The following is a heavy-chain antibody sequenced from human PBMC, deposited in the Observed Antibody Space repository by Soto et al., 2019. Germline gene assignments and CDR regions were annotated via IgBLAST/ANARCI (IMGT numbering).Heavy chain of an antibody. J-gene: IGHJ6*02. CDR3: ARGEDAFFYYGLDV. Sequence: RSLTCTVSGGSITSSYWSWIRRPPGKGLEWIAYIYDTGISGYTPSTSYNPSLKSRVTMSVDTSKSQFSLKLTSVTAADTAVHYCARGEDAFFYYGLDVWGQGITVTVSS. CDR1: GGSITSSY. V-gene: IGHV4-59*01. CDR2: IYDTGISGYTPST.